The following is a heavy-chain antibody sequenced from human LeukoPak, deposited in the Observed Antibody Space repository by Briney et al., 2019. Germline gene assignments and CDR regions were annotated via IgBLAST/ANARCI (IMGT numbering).Heavy chain of an antibody. CDR1: GYTFTGYY. CDR2: INPNSGGT. V-gene: IGHV1-2*02. CDR3: ARDSRRYSSGWYNY. Sequence: ASVKVSCKASGYTFTGYYMHWVRQAPGQGLEWVGWINPNSGGTNYAQKFQGRVTMTRDTSISTAYMELSRLRSDDTAVYYCARDSRRYSSGWYNYWGQGTLVTVSS. D-gene: IGHD6-19*01. J-gene: IGHJ4*02.